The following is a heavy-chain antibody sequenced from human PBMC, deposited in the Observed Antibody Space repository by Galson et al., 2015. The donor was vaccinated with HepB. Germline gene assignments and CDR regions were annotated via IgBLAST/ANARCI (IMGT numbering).Heavy chain of an antibody. Sequence: SVKVSCKASGGTFSSYTISWVRQAPGQGLEWMGRIIPILGIANYAQKFQGRVTITADKSTSTAYMELSSLRSEDTAVYYCARDHCSSTSCYDNWFDPWGQGTLVTVSS. J-gene: IGHJ5*02. D-gene: IGHD2-2*01. V-gene: IGHV1-69*04. CDR1: GGTFSSYT. CDR2: IIPILGIA. CDR3: ARDHCSSTSCYDNWFDP.